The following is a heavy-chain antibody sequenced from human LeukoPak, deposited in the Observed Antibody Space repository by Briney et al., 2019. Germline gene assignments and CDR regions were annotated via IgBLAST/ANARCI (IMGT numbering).Heavy chain of an antibody. V-gene: IGHV4-4*07. D-gene: IGHD1-26*01. CDR1: GGSISSYY. J-gene: IGHJ6*02. CDR3: AREAVGATTDYYYYGMDV. Sequence: PSETLSLTCTVPGGSISSYYWSWIRQPAGKGLEWIGRIYTSGSTNYNPSRKSRVTMSVDTSKNQFSLKLSSVAAADTAVYYCAREAVGATTDYYYYGMDVWGQGTTVTVSS. CDR2: IYTSGST.